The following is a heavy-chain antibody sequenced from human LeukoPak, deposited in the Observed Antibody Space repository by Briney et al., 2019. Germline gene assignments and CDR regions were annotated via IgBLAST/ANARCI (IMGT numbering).Heavy chain of an antibody. CDR2: INHSGST. V-gene: IGHV4-34*01. Sequence: SETLSLTCAVYGGSFSGYYWSWIRQPPGKGLEWIGEINHSGSTNYNPSLKSRVTISVDTSKNQFSLKLSSVTAADTAVYYCARLGLYYYMDVWAKGTTVTVSS. J-gene: IGHJ6*03. CDR3: ARLGLYYYMDV. CDR1: GGSFSGYY.